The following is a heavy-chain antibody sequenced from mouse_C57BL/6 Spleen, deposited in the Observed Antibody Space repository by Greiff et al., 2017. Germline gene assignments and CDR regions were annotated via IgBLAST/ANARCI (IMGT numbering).Heavy chain of an antibody. Sequence: VQLQQSGPELVKPGASVKISCKASGYAFSSSWMNWVKQRPGKGLEWIGRIYPGDGDTNYNGKFKGKATLTADKSSSTAYMQLSSLTSEDSAVYVCARWGYWYFDVWGTGTTVTVSS. CDR3: ARWGYWYFDV. CDR2: IYPGDGDT. CDR1: GYAFSSSW. V-gene: IGHV1-82*01. J-gene: IGHJ1*03.